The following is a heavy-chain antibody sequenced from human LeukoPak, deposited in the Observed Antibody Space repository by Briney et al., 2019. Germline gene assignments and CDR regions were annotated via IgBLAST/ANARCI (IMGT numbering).Heavy chain of an antibody. CDR3: ARAGGSGWFDP. CDR2: INIDGST. J-gene: IGHJ5*02. Sequence: GGSLRLSGAASGFTFRNYWMHWVRQAPGKGLVWVSRINIDGSTRYADSVEGRFTISRDNAKNTLYLQMNSLRAEDTAVYYCARAGGSGWFDPWGQGTLVTVTS. V-gene: IGHV3-74*01. CDR1: GFTFRNYW. D-gene: IGHD3-10*01.